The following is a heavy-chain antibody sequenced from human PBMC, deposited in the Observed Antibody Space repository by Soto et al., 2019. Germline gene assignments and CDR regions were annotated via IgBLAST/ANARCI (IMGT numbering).Heavy chain of an antibody. CDR1: GGSISSSNW. V-gene: IGHV4-4*02. Sequence: QVQLQESGPGLVKPSGTLSLTCAVSGGSISSSNWWSWVHQPPGKGLEWIGEIYHSGSTNYNPSLKSRVTISVDKSKNQFSLKLSSVTAADTAVYYCARDSAARPKVVYYYYGMDVWGQGTTVTVSS. J-gene: IGHJ6*02. D-gene: IGHD6-6*01. CDR3: ARDSAARPKVVYYYYGMDV. CDR2: IYHSGST.